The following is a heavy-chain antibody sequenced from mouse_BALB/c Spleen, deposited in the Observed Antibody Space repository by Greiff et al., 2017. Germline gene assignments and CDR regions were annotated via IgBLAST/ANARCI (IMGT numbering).Heavy chain of an antibody. Sequence: VMLVESGPGLVAPSQSLSITCTVSGFSLTSYGVHWVRQPPGKGLEWLGVIWAGGSTNYNSALMSRLSISKDNSKSQVFLKMNSLQTDDTAMYYCARGGGNYQFAYWGQGTLVTVSA. J-gene: IGHJ3*01. CDR3: ARGGGNYQFAY. CDR1: GFSLTSYG. CDR2: IWAGGST. D-gene: IGHD2-1*01. V-gene: IGHV2-9*02.